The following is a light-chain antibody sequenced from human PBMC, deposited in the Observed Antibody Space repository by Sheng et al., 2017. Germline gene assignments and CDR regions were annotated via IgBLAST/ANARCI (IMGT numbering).Light chain of an antibody. CDR2: KAS. CDR3: QQYNSYPYT. J-gene: IGKJ2*01. Sequence: DIQLTQSPPTLSASVGDRVTITCRASQIINSWLAWYQQTPGKAPKLLIYKASSLETGVPSRFSGSGSGTQFTLTITSLQPEDFGTYYCQQYNSYPYTFGQGTKLEIK. V-gene: IGKV1-5*03. CDR1: QIINSW.